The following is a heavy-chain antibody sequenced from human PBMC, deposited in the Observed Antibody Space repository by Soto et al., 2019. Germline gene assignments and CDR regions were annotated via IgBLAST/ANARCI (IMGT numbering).Heavy chain of an antibody. J-gene: IGHJ4*02. Sequence: QVQLVESGGGVVQPGRSLRLSCAASGFTFSSYGMHWVRQAPGKGLEWVAVISYDGSNKYYADSVKGRFTISRDNSKNTLDLQMNGLRAEDTAVYYCAKASTAAAGDYWGQGTLVTVSS. V-gene: IGHV3-30*18. CDR1: GFTFSSYG. CDR3: AKASTAAAGDY. D-gene: IGHD6-13*01. CDR2: ISYDGSNK.